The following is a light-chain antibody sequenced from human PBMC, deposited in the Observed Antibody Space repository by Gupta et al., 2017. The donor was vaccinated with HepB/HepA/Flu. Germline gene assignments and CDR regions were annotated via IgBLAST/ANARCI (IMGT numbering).Light chain of an antibody. V-gene: IGKV1-5*03. CDR3: QQYDYYPVT. CDR2: QAS. Sequence: EIQMTPSHSILSAFVGDRVPLTFRANQCINNLVALYQQKPGKAPKLLIYQASNLQAGVPSRFSGRGSGTEFTLTISSLQPDDFATYYCQQYDYYPVTFGGGTKVEIK. J-gene: IGKJ4*01. CDR1: QCINNL.